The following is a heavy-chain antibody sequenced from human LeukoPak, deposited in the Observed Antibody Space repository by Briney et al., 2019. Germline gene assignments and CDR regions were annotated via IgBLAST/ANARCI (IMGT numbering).Heavy chain of an antibody. Sequence: ASVKVSCKASGYTFTGYYMHWVRQAPGQGLEWMGRINPNSGGTNYAQKFLGRVTMTRDTSISTAYMELSRLRSDDTAVYYCALLEWVYCGGDCYSGNRDYWGQGTLVTVSS. CDR1: GYTFTGYY. D-gene: IGHD2-21*02. J-gene: IGHJ4*02. CDR3: ALLEWVYCGGDCYSGNRDY. CDR2: INPNSGGT. V-gene: IGHV1-2*06.